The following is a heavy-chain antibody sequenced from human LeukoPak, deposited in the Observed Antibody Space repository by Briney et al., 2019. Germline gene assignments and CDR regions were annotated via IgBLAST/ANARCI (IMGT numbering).Heavy chain of an antibody. CDR2: ISGSGGST. J-gene: IGHJ4*02. Sequence: GGSLRLSCAASGFTFRSYWMHWVRQAPGKGLEWVSAISGSGGSTYYADSVKGRFTISRDNSKNTLYLQMNSLRAEDTAVYYCAKATVTAPTLCDYWGQGTLVTVSS. CDR3: AKATVTAPTLCDY. V-gene: IGHV3-23*01. D-gene: IGHD4-17*01. CDR1: GFTFRSYW.